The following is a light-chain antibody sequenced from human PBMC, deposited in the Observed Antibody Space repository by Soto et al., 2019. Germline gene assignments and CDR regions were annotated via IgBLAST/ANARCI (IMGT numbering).Light chain of an antibody. J-gene: IGKJ1*01. CDR2: GAS. V-gene: IGKV3-20*01. Sequence: EIVLTQSPGTLSLSPGERATLSCRASQSVTSNYLAWYQQRPGQAPWLLIYGASNRATGIPDRFSGSVSGTDFTLTISRLEPEDFAVCYCQQYGSSPRTFGQGTKVEIK. CDR3: QQYGSSPRT. CDR1: QSVTSNY.